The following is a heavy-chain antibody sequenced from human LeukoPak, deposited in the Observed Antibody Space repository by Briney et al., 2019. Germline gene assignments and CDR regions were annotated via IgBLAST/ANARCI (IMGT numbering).Heavy chain of an antibody. CDR3: ARDGWELPTSLYYFDY. Sequence: GGSLRLSCAASGFTFSSYAMHWVRQAPGKGLEWVAVISYDGSNKYYADSVKGRFTISRDNSKNTLYLQVNSLRAEDTAVYYCARDGWELPTSLYYFDYWGQGTLVTVSS. J-gene: IGHJ4*02. V-gene: IGHV3-30-3*01. D-gene: IGHD1-26*01. CDR1: GFTFSSYA. CDR2: ISYDGSNK.